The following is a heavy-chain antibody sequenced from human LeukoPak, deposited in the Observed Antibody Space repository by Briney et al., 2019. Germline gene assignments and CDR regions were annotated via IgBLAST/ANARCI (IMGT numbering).Heavy chain of an antibody. J-gene: IGHJ2*01. CDR1: GGSISSGGHY. CDR3: AGKTHWYFAL. CDR2: ISSTGST. Sequence: SQTLSLTCTVSGGSISSGGHYWSWIRQPAGKGLEYLGRISSTGSTNYNPSLKSRVTISVDTSKNHFSLRLSSVTAADTAVYYCAGKTHWYFALWGRGTLVTVSS. V-gene: IGHV4-61*02.